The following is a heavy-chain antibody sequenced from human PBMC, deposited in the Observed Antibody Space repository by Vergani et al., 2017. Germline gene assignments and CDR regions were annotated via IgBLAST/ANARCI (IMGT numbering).Heavy chain of an antibody. J-gene: IGHJ3*02. CDR1: GGSISSGSYY. CDR2: IHTSGST. CDR3: ARDRIAVAGTRDAFDI. V-gene: IGHV4-61*02. D-gene: IGHD6-19*01. Sequence: QVQLQEPGPGLVKPSQTLSLTCTVSGGSISSGSYYWSWIRQPAGKGLEWIGRIHTSGSTNYNPSLKSRVTISVDTSKNQFSLKLSSVTAADTAVYYCARDRIAVAGTRDAFDIWGQGTMVTVSS.